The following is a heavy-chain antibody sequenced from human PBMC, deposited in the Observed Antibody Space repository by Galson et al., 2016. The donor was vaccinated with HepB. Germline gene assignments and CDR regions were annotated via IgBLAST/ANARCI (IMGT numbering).Heavy chain of an antibody. CDR3: TNDVGLVMFGL. D-gene: IGHD2/OR15-2a*01. CDR2: ISSDGDDK. J-gene: IGHJ4*02. CDR1: GFSFSDYA. V-gene: IGHV3-23*01. Sequence: SLRLSCAVSGFSFSDYAMSWVRQGPGKRLEWVSTISSDGDDKHYPDSVKGRLTVSRDNSKNTLDLQMNSLRAEDTAVYYCTNDVGLVMFGLWGRGTLVTVSS.